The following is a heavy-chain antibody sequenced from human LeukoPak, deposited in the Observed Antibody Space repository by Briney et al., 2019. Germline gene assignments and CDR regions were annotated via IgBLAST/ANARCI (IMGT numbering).Heavy chain of an antibody. J-gene: IGHJ4*02. CDR2: IYTSGST. CDR1: GGSISSGSYY. V-gene: IGHV4-61*02. CDR3: ARTPCSGGSCYSRLYFDY. D-gene: IGHD2-15*01. Sequence: SQTLSLTCTVCGGSISSGSYYWSWIRQPAGKGLEWIGRIYTSGSTNYNPSLKSRVTISVDTSKNQFSLKLSSVTAADTAVYYCARTPCSGGSCYSRLYFDYWGQGTLVTVSS.